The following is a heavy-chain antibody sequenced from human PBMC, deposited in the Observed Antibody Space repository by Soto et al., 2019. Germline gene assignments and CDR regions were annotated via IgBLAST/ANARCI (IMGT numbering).Heavy chain of an antibody. CDR3: ARGYSYGYYFDY. J-gene: IGHJ4*02. CDR2: IYYSGST. V-gene: IGHV4-30-4*01. CDR1: GGSISSGDYY. Sequence: PSETLSLACPVSGGSISSGDYYWSWIRQPPGKGLEWIGYIYYSGSTYYNPSLKSRVTISVDTSKNQFSLKLSSVTAADTAVYYCARGYSYGYYFDYWGQGTLVTVSS. D-gene: IGHD5-18*01.